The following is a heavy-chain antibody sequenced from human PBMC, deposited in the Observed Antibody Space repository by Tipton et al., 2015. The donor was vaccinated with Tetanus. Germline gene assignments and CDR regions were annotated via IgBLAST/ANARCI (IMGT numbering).Heavy chain of an antibody. D-gene: IGHD3-16*01. CDR2: IYYSGST. V-gene: IGHV4-30-4*01. CDR1: NGSLTVGGYY. CDR3: ARDHGITWGGMGYYYGMDV. J-gene: IGHJ6*02. Sequence: TLSLTCSVSNGSLTVGGYYWSWIRQPPGKGLESIGYIYYSGSTYYNPSLKSRVTISVDTSKNQFSLRLSSVTAADTAVYYCARDHGITWGGMGYYYGMDVWGQGTTVTVSS.